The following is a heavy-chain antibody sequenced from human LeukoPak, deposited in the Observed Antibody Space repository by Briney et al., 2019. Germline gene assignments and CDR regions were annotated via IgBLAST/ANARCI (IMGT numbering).Heavy chain of an antibody. CDR2: ISSSSRYI. D-gene: IGHD5-24*01. Sequence: GGSLRLSCAASGFTFSSYSMNWVRQAPGKGLEWVSSISSSSRYIYYADSVKGRFIISRDNSKNTVYLQMNSLSAEDAAVYYCVKDDGWVQYANWGQGTLVTVSS. CDR3: VKDDGWVQYAN. CDR1: GFTFSSYS. J-gene: IGHJ4*02. V-gene: IGHV3-21*04.